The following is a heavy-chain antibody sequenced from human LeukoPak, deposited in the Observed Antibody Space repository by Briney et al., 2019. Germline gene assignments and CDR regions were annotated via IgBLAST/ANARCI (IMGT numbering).Heavy chain of an antibody. CDR1: GGSISSYY. Sequence: KPSETLSLTCTVSGGSISSYYWGWIRQPPGKGLEWIGYIYYSGSTNYNPSLKSRVTISVDTSKNQFSLKMSSVTAADTAVYYCARSLPAAGDLDYFDYWGQGTLVTVSS. D-gene: IGHD6-13*01. CDR2: IYYSGST. CDR3: ARSLPAAGDLDYFDY. V-gene: IGHV4-59*12. J-gene: IGHJ4*02.